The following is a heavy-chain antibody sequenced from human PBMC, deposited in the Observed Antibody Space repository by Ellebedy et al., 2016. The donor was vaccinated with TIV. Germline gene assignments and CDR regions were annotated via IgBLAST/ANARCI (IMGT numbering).Heavy chain of an antibody. CDR3: ARYCSGGSCYSHAFDI. D-gene: IGHD2-15*01. CDR2: ISNSRSTI. Sequence: GESLKISCAASGFTFSSSSMNWVRQAPGKGLEWVSYISNSRSTIYYADSVKGRFTISRDNAKNSLYLQMNSLSAEDTAVYYCARYCSGGSCYSHAFDIWGQGTMVTVSS. J-gene: IGHJ3*02. CDR1: GFTFSSSS. V-gene: IGHV3-48*01.